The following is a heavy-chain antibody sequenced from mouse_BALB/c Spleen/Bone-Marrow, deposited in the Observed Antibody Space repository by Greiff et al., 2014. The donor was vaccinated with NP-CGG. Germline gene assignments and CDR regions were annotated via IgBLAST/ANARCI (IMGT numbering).Heavy chain of an antibody. CDR1: GFNIKDTY. CDR2: IDPANGNT. J-gene: IGHJ3*01. Sequence: EVQLQQSGAELVKPGASVKLSCTASGFNIKDTYMHWVKQRPEQGLEWIGRIDPANGNTKYDPKFQGKATITADTSSNTAYLQLSSLTPEDTAVYYCASYYYGSSRFAYWGQGTLVTVSA. D-gene: IGHD1-1*01. V-gene: IGHV14-3*02. CDR3: ASYYYGSSRFAY.